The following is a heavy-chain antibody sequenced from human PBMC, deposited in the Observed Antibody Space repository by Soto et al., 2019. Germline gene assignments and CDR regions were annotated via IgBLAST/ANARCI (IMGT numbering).Heavy chain of an antibody. J-gene: IGHJ4*02. CDR2: IYSGGST. CDR1: GFTVSSNY. Sequence: GGSLRLSCAASGFTVSSNYMSWVRQAPGKGLEWVSVIYSGGSTYYADSVKGRFTISRDNSKNTLYLQMNSLRAEDTAVYYCARDGLYGDYYFAYWGQGTLVTVSS. V-gene: IGHV3-66*01. D-gene: IGHD4-17*01. CDR3: ARDGLYGDYYFAY.